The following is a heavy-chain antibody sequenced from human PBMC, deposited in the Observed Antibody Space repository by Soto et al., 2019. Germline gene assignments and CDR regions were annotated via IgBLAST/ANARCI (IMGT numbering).Heavy chain of an antibody. D-gene: IGHD3-10*01. CDR1: GFTFSSYA. CDR2: LSGSGGST. J-gene: IGHJ6*02. V-gene: IGHV3-23*01. Sequence: HPGGSLRLSCAASGFTFSSYAMSWVRQAPGKGLEWVSALSGSGGSTYYADSVKGRFTISRDNYKNTLYLQMNSLRAEDTAVYYCAKGMFIRGVIYGRGQGYYYYGMDVWGQGTTVTVSS. CDR3: AKGMFIRGVIYGRGQGYYYYGMDV.